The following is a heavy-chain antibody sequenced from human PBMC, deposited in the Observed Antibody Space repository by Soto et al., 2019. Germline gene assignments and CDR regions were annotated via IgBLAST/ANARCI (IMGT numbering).Heavy chain of an antibody. Sequence: QVQLVQSGAEVKKPGSSVKVSCKASGGTFSSYAISWVRQAPGQGLEWMGGIIPIFGTANYAQKFQGRVTITADESTSTYYNELSSLRSEDTAVYYCARGGVRRDGYNFDYWGQGTLVTVSS. J-gene: IGHJ4*02. CDR3: ARGGVRRDGYNFDY. CDR2: IIPIFGTA. D-gene: IGHD3-16*01. CDR1: GGTFSSYA. V-gene: IGHV1-69*12.